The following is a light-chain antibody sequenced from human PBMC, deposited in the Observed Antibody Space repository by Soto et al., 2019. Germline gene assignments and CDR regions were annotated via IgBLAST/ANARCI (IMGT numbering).Light chain of an antibody. V-gene: IGLV2-14*01. CDR1: NSDVGGLNY. CDR3: SSFTISSTWV. Sequence: QSVLTQPASVSGSPGQSITISCTGTNSDVGGLNYVSWYQHHPGHAPKLIIYEVSYRPSGVSDRFSGSKSDNTASLTISGLQTDDEADYYCSSFTISSTWVFGGGTKVTVL. CDR2: EVS. J-gene: IGLJ3*02.